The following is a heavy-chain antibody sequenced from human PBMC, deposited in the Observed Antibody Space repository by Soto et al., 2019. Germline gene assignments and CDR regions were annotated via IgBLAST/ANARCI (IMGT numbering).Heavy chain of an antibody. CDR1: GDSISTLDYF. D-gene: IGHD2-15*01. J-gene: IGHJ5*01. Sequence: SATLSLPLAVSGDSISTLDYFWSWIRQPPGQALEYIGYIYKSTTTYYNPSFESRVAISLDTSKSQFSLNVTSVTAADTAVYFCARGRYCLTGRCFPNWFDSWGQGNLVTVSS. V-gene: IGHV4-30-4*01. CDR2: IYKSTTT. CDR3: ARGRYCLTGRCFPNWFDS.